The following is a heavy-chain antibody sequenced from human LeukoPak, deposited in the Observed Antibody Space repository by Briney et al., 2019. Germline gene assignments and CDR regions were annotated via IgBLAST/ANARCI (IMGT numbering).Heavy chain of an antibody. CDR3: ARVLRYFDSSLGY. CDR2: MNPNSGNT. CDR1: GYTFTSYD. D-gene: IGHD3-9*01. V-gene: IGHV1-8*01. Sequence: KPGASVKVSCTASGYTFTSYDINWVRQATGQGLEWMGWMNPNSGNTGYAQKFQGRVTMTRNTSISTAYMELSSLRSEETAVYYCARVLRYFDSSLGYWGQGTLVTVSS. J-gene: IGHJ4*02.